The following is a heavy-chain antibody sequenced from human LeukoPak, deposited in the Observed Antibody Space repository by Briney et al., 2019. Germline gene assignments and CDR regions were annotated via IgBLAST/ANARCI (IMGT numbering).Heavy chain of an antibody. V-gene: IGHV4-34*01. Sequence: SETLSLTCAVYGGSFSGYYWSWIRQPPGKGLEWIGEINHSGSTNYNPSLKSRVTISVDSSKNQFSLKLTSVTAADTAVYYCASFDDSPSAYYFDYWGQGTLVTVSS. J-gene: IGHJ4*02. CDR2: INHSGST. CDR1: GGSFSGYY. D-gene: IGHD3-9*01. CDR3: ASFDDSPSAYYFDY.